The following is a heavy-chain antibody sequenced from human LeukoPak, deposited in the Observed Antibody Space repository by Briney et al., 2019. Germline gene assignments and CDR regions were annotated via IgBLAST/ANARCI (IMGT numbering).Heavy chain of an antibody. D-gene: IGHD2-2*01. Sequence: GGSLRLSCAASGFSFSSYAMTWVRQAPGKGLEWVSVVSGSGDTTYYADSVKGRFTISRDNSKNTLYLQMNSLRAEDTAVYYCVKENELLCGGWFDPWGQGTLVTVSS. V-gene: IGHV3-23*01. CDR2: VSGSGDTT. CDR1: GFSFSSYA. CDR3: VKENELLCGGWFDP. J-gene: IGHJ5*02.